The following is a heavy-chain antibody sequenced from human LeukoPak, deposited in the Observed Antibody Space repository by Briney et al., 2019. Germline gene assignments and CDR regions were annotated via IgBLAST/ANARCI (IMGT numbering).Heavy chain of an antibody. V-gene: IGHV3-23*01. CDR2: ISGSGGST. D-gene: IGHD2/OR15-2a*01. Sequence: PGGSLRLFCAASGFTSSSYAMSWVRQAPGKGLEWVSGISGSGGSTYYADSVKGRFTISRDNSKHTLYLQMNSLRAEDTAVYYCAKALYQRVDYWGQGTLVTVSS. CDR1: GFTSSSYA. J-gene: IGHJ4*02. CDR3: AKALYQRVDY.